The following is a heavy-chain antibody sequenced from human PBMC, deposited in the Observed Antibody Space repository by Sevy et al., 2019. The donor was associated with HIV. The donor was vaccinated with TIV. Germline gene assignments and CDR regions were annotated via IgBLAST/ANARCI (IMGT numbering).Heavy chain of an antibody. J-gene: IGHJ6*02. V-gene: IGHV4-4*07. CDR3: ARDGAYDSSGYYNRYYYYGMDV. D-gene: IGHD3-22*01. CDR2: IYTSGST. Sequence: SETLSLTCTVSGGSISSYYWSWIRQPAGKGLEWIGRIYTSGSTNYNPSLKSRVTMSVDTSKNQLSLKLSSVTAADTAVYYCARDGAYDSSGYYNRYYYYGMDVWGQGTTVTVSS. CDR1: GGSISSYY.